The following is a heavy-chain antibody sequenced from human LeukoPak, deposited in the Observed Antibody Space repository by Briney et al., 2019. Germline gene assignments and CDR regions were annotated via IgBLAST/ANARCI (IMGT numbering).Heavy chain of an antibody. CDR3: ARIAAAGNGYFDY. Sequence: SGPTLLNPTQTLTLTCTFSGFSLSTSGMRVSWIRQPPAKALEWLARIDWDEDKFYSTSLNTRLTISKDTSKNQVVLTMTNMDPVDTATYYCARIAAAGNGYFDYWGQGTLVTVSS. D-gene: IGHD6-13*01. V-gene: IGHV2-70*04. CDR1: GFSLSTSGMR. CDR2: IDWDEDK. J-gene: IGHJ4*02.